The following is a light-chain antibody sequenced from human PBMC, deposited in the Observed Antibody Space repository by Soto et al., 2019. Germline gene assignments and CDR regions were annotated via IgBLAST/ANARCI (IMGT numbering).Light chain of an antibody. CDR1: QTINNW. V-gene: IGKV1-5*01. Sequence: DIQMTQSPSTLSASIGDRVTITCRASQTINNWLAWYQQKPGKAPNLLIYHASNLETGVPSRFSGSAFGTEFSITISSLQPDDFATYYCQHYTSDTWTFGQGTKV. J-gene: IGKJ1*01. CDR2: HAS. CDR3: QHYTSDTWT.